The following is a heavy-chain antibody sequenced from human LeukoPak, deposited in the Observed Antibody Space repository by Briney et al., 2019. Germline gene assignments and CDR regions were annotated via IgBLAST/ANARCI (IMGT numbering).Heavy chain of an antibody. Sequence: ASVKVSRKASGYTFTGYNMHWVRQPPGQGLEWMGWINPNSGGTNYAQKFQGWVTMTRDTSISTAYMELSRLRSDDTAVYYCARARYYYDSSGYDYWGQGTLVTVSS. CDR3: ARARYYYDSSGYDY. CDR2: INPNSGGT. J-gene: IGHJ4*02. V-gene: IGHV1-2*04. CDR1: GYTFTGYN. D-gene: IGHD3-22*01.